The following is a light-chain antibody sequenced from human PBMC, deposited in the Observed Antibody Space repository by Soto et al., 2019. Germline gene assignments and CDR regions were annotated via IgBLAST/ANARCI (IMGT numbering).Light chain of an antibody. Sequence: QSVLTQPASVSGSPVQSITIPCTGTGSDVGGYNYVSWYQQHPGKAPKLMIYDVSNRPSGVSNRFSGSKSGNTASLTISGLQAEDEADYYCSSYTSSSLYVFGTGTKVTVL. V-gene: IGLV2-14*01. J-gene: IGLJ1*01. CDR1: GSDVGGYNY. CDR2: DVS. CDR3: SSYTSSSLYV.